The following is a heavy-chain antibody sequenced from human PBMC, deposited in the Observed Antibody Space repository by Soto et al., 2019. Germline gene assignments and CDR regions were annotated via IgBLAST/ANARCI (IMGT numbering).Heavy chain of an antibody. CDR2: INAGNGNT. D-gene: IGHD2-21*02. J-gene: IGHJ4*02. Sequence: ASVKVSCKASGYAFTSYAMHWVRQAPGQRLEWMGWINAGNGNTKYSQKFQGRVTITRDTSASTAYMELSSLRSEDTAVYYCARSIVVVTAADYWGQGTLVTVS. CDR3: ARSIVVVTAADY. V-gene: IGHV1-3*01. CDR1: GYAFTSYA.